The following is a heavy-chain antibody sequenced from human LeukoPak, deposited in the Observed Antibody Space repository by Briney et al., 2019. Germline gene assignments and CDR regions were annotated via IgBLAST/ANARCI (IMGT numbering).Heavy chain of an antibody. CDR2: ISGSGGST. CDR1: GFTFSSYA. V-gene: IGHV3-23*01. D-gene: IGHD1-1*01. Sequence: PGGSLRLSCAASGFTFSSYAMSWVRQAPGKGLEWVSAISGSGGSTYHADSVKGRFTISRDNSKNTLYLQMNSLRAEDTAVYYCAKDPPGLQLERRTGENWFDPWGQGTLVTVSS. CDR3: AKDPPGLQLERRTGENWFDP. J-gene: IGHJ5*02.